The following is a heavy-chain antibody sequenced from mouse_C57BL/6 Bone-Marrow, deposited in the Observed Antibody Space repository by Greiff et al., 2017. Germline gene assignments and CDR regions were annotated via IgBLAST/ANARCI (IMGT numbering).Heavy chain of an antibody. Sequence: QVQLQQSGAELMKPGASVKLSCKATGYTFTGYWIEWVKQRPGHGLEWIGEILPGSCSTNYNEKFKGKATFTADTSSNTAYMQLSSLTTEDSAIYYCARDPLITTVVGGDYWGQGTTLTVSS. V-gene: IGHV1-9*01. J-gene: IGHJ2*01. D-gene: IGHD1-1*01. CDR1: GYTFTGYW. CDR3: ARDPLITTVVGGDY. CDR2: ILPGSCST.